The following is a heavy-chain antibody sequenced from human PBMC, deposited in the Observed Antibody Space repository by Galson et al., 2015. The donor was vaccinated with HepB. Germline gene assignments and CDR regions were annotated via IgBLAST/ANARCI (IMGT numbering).Heavy chain of an antibody. Sequence: SLRLSCAASGFTFSSSWLSWVRQAPGKGLEWVANINQDGSEKYYVDSIKGRFTISRDNAKNSLYLQMNSLRAEDTAVYYCARDTAPATPDIWVQGTLVTVSS. V-gene: IGHV3-7*03. D-gene: IGHD2-15*01. CDR2: INQDGSEK. CDR1: GFTFSSSW. J-gene: IGHJ4*02. CDR3: ARDTAPATPDI.